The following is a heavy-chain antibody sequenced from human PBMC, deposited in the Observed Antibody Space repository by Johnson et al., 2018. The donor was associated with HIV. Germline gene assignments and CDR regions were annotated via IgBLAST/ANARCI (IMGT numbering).Heavy chain of an antibody. V-gene: IGHV3-30*04. Sequence: QVQLVESGGGVVQPGRSLRLSCAASGFTFSTYAMHWVRQAPGKGLEWVAIISYDGGNKYYTYSVKGRFPISRDNSKNTLYLQMNSLRAEDTAVYYCARGRGSSWLVGHDAFDVWGQGTMVTVSS. D-gene: IGHD6-13*01. CDR2: ISYDGGNK. CDR1: GFTFSTYA. J-gene: IGHJ3*01. CDR3: ARGRGSSWLVGHDAFDV.